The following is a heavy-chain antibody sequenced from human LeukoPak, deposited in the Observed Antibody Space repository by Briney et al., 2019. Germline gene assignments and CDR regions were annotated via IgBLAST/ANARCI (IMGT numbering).Heavy chain of an antibody. CDR1: GFTFSSYG. J-gene: IGHJ4*02. D-gene: IGHD1-26*01. V-gene: IGHV3-33*01. CDR2: IWYDGSNK. Sequence: GGSLRLSCAASGFTFSSYGMHWVRQAPGKGLEWVAVIWYDGSNKYYADSVKGRFTISRDNPKNTLYLQMNSLRAEDTAVYYCARDSGGTGVGVDYWGQGTLVTVSS. CDR3: ARDSGGTGVGVDY.